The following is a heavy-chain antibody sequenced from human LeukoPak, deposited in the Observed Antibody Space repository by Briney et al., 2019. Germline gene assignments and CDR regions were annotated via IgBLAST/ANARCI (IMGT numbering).Heavy chain of an antibody. CDR1: GFTFSNYW. V-gene: IGHV3-74*01. Sequence: GGSLRLSCAASGFTFSNYWMHLVRQAPGKGLVWVSRIKGDGSHTIYADPVKGRFTISRDNAKNTLYLQMKSLRAEDTAVYYCVRDWDHFDFDSWGLGTLVTVSS. D-gene: IGHD3-9*01. CDR3: VRDWDHFDFDS. J-gene: IGHJ5*01. CDR2: IKGDGSHT.